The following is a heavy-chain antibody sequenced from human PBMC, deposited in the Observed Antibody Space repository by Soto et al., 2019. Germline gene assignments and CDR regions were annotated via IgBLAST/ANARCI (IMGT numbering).Heavy chain of an antibody. V-gene: IGHV3-74*03. D-gene: IGHD2-15*01. Sequence: GGSLRLSCAASGFTFSSYWMHWVRQAPGKGLVWVSRINSDGSSTKYADSVKGRFTISRDNAKNTLYLQMNSLRAEDTAVYYCAKGGYCSGGSCYGAFDIWGQGTMVTVSS. CDR3: AKGGYCSGGSCYGAFDI. CDR1: GFTFSSYW. J-gene: IGHJ3*02. CDR2: INSDGSST.